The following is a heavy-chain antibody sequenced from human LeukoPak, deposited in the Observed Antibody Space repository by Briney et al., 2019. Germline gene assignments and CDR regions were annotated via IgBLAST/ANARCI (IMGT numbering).Heavy chain of an antibody. CDR2: IYYSGST. V-gene: IGHV4-39*07. CDR1: GGSISSSSYY. D-gene: IGHD1/OR15-1a*01. J-gene: IGHJ4*02. Sequence: PSGTLSLTCTASGGSISSSSYYWGWIRQPPGKGLEWIGSIYYSGSTYYNPSLKSRVTMSIDTSNNQFSLKLKSVTAADTAVYYCARMVGQLIEYYFDYWGRGTLVTVSS. CDR3: ARMVGQLIEYYFDY.